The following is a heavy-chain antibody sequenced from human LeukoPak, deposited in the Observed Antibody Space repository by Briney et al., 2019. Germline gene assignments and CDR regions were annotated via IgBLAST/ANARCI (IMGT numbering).Heavy chain of an antibody. D-gene: IGHD5-12*01. Sequence: SETLSLTCAVYGGSFSGYYWSWIRQPPGKGLEWIGEINHSGSTNYNPSLKSRVTISVDTSKNQFSLKLSSVTAADTAVYYCARWLRGWDYFDYWGQGTLVTVSS. V-gene: IGHV4-34*01. CDR3: ARWLRGWDYFDY. CDR1: GGSFSGYY. CDR2: INHSGST. J-gene: IGHJ4*02.